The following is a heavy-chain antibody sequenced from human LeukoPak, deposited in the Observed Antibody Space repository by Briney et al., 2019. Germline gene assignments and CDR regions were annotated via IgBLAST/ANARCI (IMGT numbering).Heavy chain of an antibody. J-gene: IGHJ4*02. CDR2: ISAYNGNT. Sequence: PMASVKVSCKASGYTFTSYGISWVRQAPGQGLEWMGWISAYNGNTNYAQKLQGRVTMTTDTSTSTAYMELRSLRSDDTAVYHCARDFFYGSGSFSYRDYWGQGTLVTVSS. CDR3: ARDFFYGSGSFSYRDY. D-gene: IGHD3-10*01. CDR1: GYTFTSYG. V-gene: IGHV1-18*01.